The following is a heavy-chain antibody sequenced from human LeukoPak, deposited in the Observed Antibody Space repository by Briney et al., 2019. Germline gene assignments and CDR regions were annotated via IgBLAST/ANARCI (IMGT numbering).Heavy chain of an antibody. CDR2: IKQDGSEK. CDR3: ARAYYDFWSGYPHYFDY. CDR1: GFTFSSYW. D-gene: IGHD3-3*01. Sequence: GGSLRLSCAASGFTFSSYWMSWVRQAPGKGLEWVANIKQDGSEKYYVDSVKGRCTISRDNAKNSLYLQMNSLRAEDTAVYYCARAYYDFWSGYPHYFDYWGQGTLVTVSS. J-gene: IGHJ4*02. V-gene: IGHV3-7*01.